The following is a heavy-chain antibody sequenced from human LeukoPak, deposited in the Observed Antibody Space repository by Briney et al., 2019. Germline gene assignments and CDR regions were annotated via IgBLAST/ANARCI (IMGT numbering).Heavy chain of an antibody. CDR3: ARAKSYYYDSSGYYYEAPCDY. D-gene: IGHD3-22*01. V-gene: IGHV1-2*02. CDR2: INPNSGGT. CDR1: GYTFTGYY. Sequence: PMASVKVSCKASGYTFTGYYMHWVRQAPGQGLEWMGWINPNSGGTNYAQKFQGRVTMTRDTSISTAYMELSRLRSDDTAVYYCARAKSYYYDSSGYYYEAPCDYWGQGTLVTVSS. J-gene: IGHJ4*02.